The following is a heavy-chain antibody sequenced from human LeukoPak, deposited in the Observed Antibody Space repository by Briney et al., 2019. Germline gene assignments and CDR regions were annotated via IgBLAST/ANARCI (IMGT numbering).Heavy chain of an antibody. J-gene: IGHJ4*02. CDR1: GFTFSSYW. CDR2: INSDGSST. D-gene: IGHD2-15*01. Sequence: GGSLRLSCAASGFTFSSYWMHWVRQAPGKGLVWVSRINSDGSSTSYADSVKGRFTISGDNAKNTLYLQMNSLRAEDTAVYYCARGRYCSGGSCYQDYWGQGTLVTVSS. V-gene: IGHV3-74*01. CDR3: ARGRYCSGGSCYQDY.